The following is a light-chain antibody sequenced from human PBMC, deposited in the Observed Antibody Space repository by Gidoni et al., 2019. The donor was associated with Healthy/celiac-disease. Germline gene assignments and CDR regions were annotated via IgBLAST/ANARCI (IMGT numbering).Light chain of an antibody. CDR1: QSISSY. V-gene: IGKV1-39*01. CDR3: QQSYSTPRT. J-gene: IGKJ1*01. CDR2: AAS. Sequence: DIQMTKSPSSLSASVGDRVTITCRASQSISSYLNWYQQKPGKAPKLLIYAASSLQSGVPSRFSGSVSGTDFTLTISSLQPEDFATYYCQQSYSTPRTFXXXTKVEIK.